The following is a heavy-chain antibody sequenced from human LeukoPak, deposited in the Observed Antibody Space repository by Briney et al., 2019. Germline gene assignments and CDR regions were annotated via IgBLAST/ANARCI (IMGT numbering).Heavy chain of an antibody. CDR3: ARTVGATYFFDY. Sequence: SETLSLTCTVSGGSISSSSYYWGWIRQPPGKGLEWIGSIYYSGSTYYNPSLKSRVTISVDTSKDQFSLKLSSVTAADTAVYYCARTVGATYFFDYWGQGTLVTVSS. J-gene: IGHJ4*02. CDR1: GGSISSSSYY. V-gene: IGHV4-39*01. D-gene: IGHD1-26*01. CDR2: IYYSGST.